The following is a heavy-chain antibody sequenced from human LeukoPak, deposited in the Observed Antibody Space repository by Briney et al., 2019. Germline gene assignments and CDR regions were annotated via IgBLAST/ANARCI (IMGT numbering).Heavy chain of an antibody. CDR2: ISGSGGST. CDR3: AKDIRPLFAAAGTNDY. J-gene: IGHJ4*02. CDR1: GFTFSSYA. D-gene: IGHD6-13*01. Sequence: GSLRLSCAASGFTFSSYAMSWVRQAPGKGLEWVSVISGSGGSTYYADSEKGRFTISRDNSKNTLYLQMNSLRAEDTAVYYCAKDIRPLFAAAGTNDYWGQGTLVTVSS. V-gene: IGHV3-23*01.